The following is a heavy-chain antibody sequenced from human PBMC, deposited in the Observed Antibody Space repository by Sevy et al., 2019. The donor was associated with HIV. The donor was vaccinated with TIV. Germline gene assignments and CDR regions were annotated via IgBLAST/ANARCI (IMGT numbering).Heavy chain of an antibody. CDR3: ARGYCSGTSCSSGRAWVAFDI. D-gene: IGHD2-15*01. CDR1: GFTFSSYS. J-gene: IGHJ3*02. V-gene: IGHV3-21*01. CDR2: ISSSSNYI. Sequence: GGSLRLSCAVSGFTFSSYSMNWVRQAPGKGLEWVSSISSSSNYIYYADSVKGRFTISRDNAKDSLFLKMNRLRAEDTAIYYCARGYCSGTSCSSGRAWVAFDIWGQGTMVTVSS.